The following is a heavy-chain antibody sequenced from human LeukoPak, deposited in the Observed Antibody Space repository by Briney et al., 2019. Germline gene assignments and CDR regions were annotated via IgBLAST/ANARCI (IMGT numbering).Heavy chain of an antibody. J-gene: IGHJ4*02. D-gene: IGHD4-17*01. CDR3: AKETTVTSYFDY. CDR2: IRYDGSNK. CDR1: GFTFSSYG. Sequence: GGALRLSFAASGFTFSSYGMHWVRQAPGKGLEWVAFIRYDGSNKYYADAVKGRFTISRDNSKNTRYLEMNSLRAEDTPVYYCAKETTVTSYFDYWGQGTLVTVSS. V-gene: IGHV3-30*02.